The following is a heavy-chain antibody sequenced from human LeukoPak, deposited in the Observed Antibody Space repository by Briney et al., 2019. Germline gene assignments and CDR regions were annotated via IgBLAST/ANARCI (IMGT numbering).Heavy chain of an antibody. CDR3: ARDWGGWLLQYYFDY. Sequence: SETLSLTCTVSGGSISSSSYYWGWIRQPPGKGLEWIGEINHSGSTNYNPSLESRVTISVDTSKNQFSLKLSSVTAADTTVYYCARDWGGWLLQYYFDYWGQGTLVTVSS. CDR1: GGSISSSSYY. V-gene: IGHV4-39*07. J-gene: IGHJ4*02. CDR2: INHSGST. D-gene: IGHD3-22*01.